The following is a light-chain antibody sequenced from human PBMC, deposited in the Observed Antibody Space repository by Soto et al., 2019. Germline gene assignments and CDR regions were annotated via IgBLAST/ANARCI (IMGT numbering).Light chain of an antibody. CDR2: GAS. CDR1: QSVDSY. Sequence: LTQARACLALGQRERATRSCRASQSVDSYLVWYQQKPGQAPRLLIFGASNRATGIPARFSGSGSGTDFNLTSLRLRHDDLAAYSSPLRRGWPIPFGRGTRLEIK. J-gene: IGKJ5*01. CDR3: PLRRGWPIP. V-gene: IGKV3-11*01.